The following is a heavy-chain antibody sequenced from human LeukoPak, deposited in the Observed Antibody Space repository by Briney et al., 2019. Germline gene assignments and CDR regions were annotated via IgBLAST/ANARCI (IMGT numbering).Heavy chain of an antibody. V-gene: IGHV1-8*01. CDR2: MNPNNGNT. CDR1: GYTFTRYD. CDR3: ARGFYYYGLDV. J-gene: IGHJ6*02. Sequence: SVKVSCKASGYTFTRYDINWVRQAPGQGLEWMGWMNPNNGNTGYAQKFQGRVTMTRSTSIDTAYMELNTLTSDDTAAYYCARGFYYYGLDVWGQGARVTVSS.